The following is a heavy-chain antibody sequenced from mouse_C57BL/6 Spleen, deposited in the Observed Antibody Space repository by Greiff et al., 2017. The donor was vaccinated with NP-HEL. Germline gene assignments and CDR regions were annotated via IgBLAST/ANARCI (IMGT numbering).Heavy chain of an antibody. V-gene: IGHV1-42*01. Sequence: VQLQQSGPELVKPGASVKISCKASGYSFTGYYMNWVKQSPEKSLEWIGEINPSTGGTTYNQKFKAKATLTVDKSSSTAYMQLKSLTSEDSAVYYCARWDYDFEYWGQGTTLTVSS. D-gene: IGHD2-4*01. CDR1: GYSFTGYY. CDR2: INPSTGGT. CDR3: ARWDYDFEY. J-gene: IGHJ2*01.